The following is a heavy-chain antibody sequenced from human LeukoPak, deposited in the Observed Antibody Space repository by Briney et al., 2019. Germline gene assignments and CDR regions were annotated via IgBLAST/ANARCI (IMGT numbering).Heavy chain of an antibody. CDR1: GGSFSNYY. Sequence: PSETLSLTCAVYGGSFSNYYWSWIRQPPGKGLEWIGEINHSGSTKYNPSLKSRVTISVDTSKNQFSLKLSSVTAADTAIYYCARGCRSGSYYDSPYYYYGMDVWGQGTTVTVSS. CDR2: INHSGST. V-gene: IGHV4-34*01. CDR3: ARGCRSGSYYDSPYYYYGMDV. D-gene: IGHD3-10*01. J-gene: IGHJ6*02.